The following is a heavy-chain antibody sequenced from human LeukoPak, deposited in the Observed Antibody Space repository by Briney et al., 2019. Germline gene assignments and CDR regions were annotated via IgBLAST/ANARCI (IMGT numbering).Heavy chain of an antibody. D-gene: IGHD4-17*01. CDR3: ARDPPGTNDAFDI. CDR2: ISAYNGNT. J-gene: IGHJ3*02. Sequence: ASVKVSRKASGFTFTSYGISWVRQAPGQGLEWMGWISAYNGNTNYAQKLQGRVTMTTDTSTSTAYMELRSLRSDDTAVYYCARDPPGTNDAFDIWGQGTMVTVSS. V-gene: IGHV1-18*01. CDR1: GFTFTSYG.